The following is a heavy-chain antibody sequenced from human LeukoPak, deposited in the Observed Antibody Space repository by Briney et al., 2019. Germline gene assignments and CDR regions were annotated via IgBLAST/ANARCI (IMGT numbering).Heavy chain of an antibody. D-gene: IGHD5-24*01. CDR1: GGSICSGDYY. Sequence: SETLSLTCTVSGGSICSGDYYWSWIRQPPGKGLEWIGYIYYSGSTYYNPSLKSRVTISVDTSKNQFSLKLSSVTAADTAVYYCARIRRDGYNYDYWGQGTLVTVSS. CDR2: IYYSGST. V-gene: IGHV4-30-4*01. J-gene: IGHJ4*02. CDR3: ARIRRDGYNYDY.